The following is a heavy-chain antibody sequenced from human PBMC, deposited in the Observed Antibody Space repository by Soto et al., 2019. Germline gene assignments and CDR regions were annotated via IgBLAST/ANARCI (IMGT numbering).Heavy chain of an antibody. CDR2: IYYSGST. J-gene: IGHJ6*02. D-gene: IGHD6-19*01. V-gene: IGHV4-30-4*01. CDR3: ARDFGQWLVPRGMDV. CDR1: GGSISSGDYY. Sequence: QVQLQESGPGLVKPSQTLSLTCTVSGGSISSGDYYWSWIRQPPGKGLEWIGYIYYSGSTYYNPSLKSRVTISVDTSKNQFALKLSSVTAADTAVYYCARDFGQWLVPRGMDVWGQGTTVTVSS.